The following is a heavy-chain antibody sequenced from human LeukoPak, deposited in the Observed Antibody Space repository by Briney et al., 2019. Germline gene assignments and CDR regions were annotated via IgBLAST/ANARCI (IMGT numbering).Heavy chain of an antibody. CDR3: AKDRMVRGVIPYYSDY. D-gene: IGHD3-10*01. CDR2: ISGSGSST. Sequence: PGGSLRLSCAASGFTFSSYAMSWVRQAPGKGLEWVSSISGSGSSTYFADSVKGRFTISRDNSKNTLYLLMNSLRAEDTAVYYCAKDRMVRGVIPYYSDYWGQGTLATVSS. V-gene: IGHV3-23*01. CDR1: GFTFSSYA. J-gene: IGHJ4*02.